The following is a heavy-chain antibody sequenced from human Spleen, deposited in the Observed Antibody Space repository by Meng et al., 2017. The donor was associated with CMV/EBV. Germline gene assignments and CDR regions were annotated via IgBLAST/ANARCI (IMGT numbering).Heavy chain of an antibody. CDR3: ARDPPFTIIGVVIISWYFDL. Sequence: GESLKISCAASGFTFSSYAMHWVRQAPGKGLEWVAVISYDGSNKYYADSVKGRFTISRDNSKNTLYLQMNSLRAEDTAVYYCARDPPFTIIGVVIISWYFDLWGRGTLVTVSS. CDR2: ISYDGSNK. CDR1: GFTFSSYA. V-gene: IGHV3-30-3*01. J-gene: IGHJ2*01. D-gene: IGHD3-3*01.